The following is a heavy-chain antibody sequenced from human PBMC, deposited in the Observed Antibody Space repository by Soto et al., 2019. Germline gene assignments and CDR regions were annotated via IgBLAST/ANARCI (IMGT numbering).Heavy chain of an antibody. J-gene: IGHJ2*01. CDR1: GGTFSSYT. V-gene: IGHV1-69*02. Sequence: QVQLVQSGAEVKKPGSSVKVSCKASGGTFSSYTISWVRQAPGQGLEWMGRIIPILGIANYAQKFQGRVTITADXXAXTXXMELSSLRSEDTAVYYCASGAQYGVVAATPQYFDIWGRGTLVTVSS. CDR3: ASGAQYGVVAATPQYFDI. D-gene: IGHD2-15*01. CDR2: IIPILGIA.